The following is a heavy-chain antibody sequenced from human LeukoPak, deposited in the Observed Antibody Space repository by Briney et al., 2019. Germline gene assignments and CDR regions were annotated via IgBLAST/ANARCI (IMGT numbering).Heavy chain of an antibody. Sequence: ASVKVSCKASGYTFSGYYIHWVRQAPGQGLGWMGWINPNTGGTKYAQRFQDRVTMTRDTSISTAYMEVSRLRYDDTAVYYCARPLRVTMIRGAAFRASSDFDPWGQGTLVTVSS. CDR1: GYTFSGYY. CDR2: INPNTGGT. J-gene: IGHJ5*02. V-gene: IGHV1-2*02. CDR3: ARPLRVTMIRGAAFRASSDFDP. D-gene: IGHD3-10*01.